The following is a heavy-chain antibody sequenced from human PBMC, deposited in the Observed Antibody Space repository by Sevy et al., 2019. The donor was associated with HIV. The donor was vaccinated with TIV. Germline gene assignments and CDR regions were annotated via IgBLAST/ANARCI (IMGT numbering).Heavy chain of an antibody. CDR2: IWYDGSNK. J-gene: IGHJ6*02. Sequence: GGSLRLSCAASGFTFSSYGMHWVRQAPGKGLEWVAVIWYDGSNKYYADSVKGRFTISRDNSKNTLYLQMNSLRAEDTAVYYCARAPLIAAAGTSGYYYYYGMDVWGQGTTVTVSS. CDR3: ARAPLIAAAGTSGYYYYYGMDV. CDR1: GFTFSSYG. V-gene: IGHV3-33*01. D-gene: IGHD6-13*01.